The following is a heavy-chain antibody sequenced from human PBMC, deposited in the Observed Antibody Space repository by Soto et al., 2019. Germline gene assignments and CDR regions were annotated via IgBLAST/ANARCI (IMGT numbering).Heavy chain of an antibody. CDR2: INDSGRT. CDR1: GGPFSDYY. J-gene: IGHJ6*03. CDR3: ARKLCSSSSCYVYYYYYMDV. D-gene: IGHD2-2*01. V-gene: IGHV4-34*01. Sequence: SETLSLTCAVYGGPFSDYYWSWIRQPPGKGLEWIGEINDSGRTNYNPSLKNRVTISVDTSKKQFSLKLSSVTAADTAVYYCARKLCSSSSCYVYYYYYMDVWGKGTTVTVSS.